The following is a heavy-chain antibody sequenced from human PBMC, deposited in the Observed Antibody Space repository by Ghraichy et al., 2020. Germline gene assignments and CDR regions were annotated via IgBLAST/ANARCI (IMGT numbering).Heavy chain of an antibody. Sequence: LSLTCAASELTFSSYWMSWVRQAPGKGLEWVANIKGDGSEKYYVDSVKGRFTISRDNAKNSLYLQMNSLRDEDTAVYYCARNGAGVAPAAAPYYYYGMDVWGQGTTVTVSS. CDR2: IKGDGSEK. CDR3: ARNGAGVAPAAAPYYYYGMDV. D-gene: IGHD2-2*01. CDR1: ELTFSSYW. V-gene: IGHV3-7*01. J-gene: IGHJ6*02.